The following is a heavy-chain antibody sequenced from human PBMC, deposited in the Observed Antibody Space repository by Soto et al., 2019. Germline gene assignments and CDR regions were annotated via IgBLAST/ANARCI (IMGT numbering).Heavy chain of an antibody. Sequence: SETLSLTCAVYGGSFSGYYWSWIRQPPGKGLEWIGEINHSGSTNYNPSLKSRVTISVDTSKNQFSLKLSSVTAADTAVYYCARGGTRNPIAAANWFDPWGQGTLVTVSS. CDR2: INHSGST. D-gene: IGHD6-25*01. CDR1: GGSFSGYY. CDR3: ARGGTRNPIAAANWFDP. J-gene: IGHJ5*02. V-gene: IGHV4-34*01.